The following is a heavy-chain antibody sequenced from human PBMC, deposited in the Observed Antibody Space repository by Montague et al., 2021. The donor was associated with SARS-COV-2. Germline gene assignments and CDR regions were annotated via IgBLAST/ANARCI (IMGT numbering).Heavy chain of an antibody. J-gene: IGHJ6*02. Sequence: SETLSLTCTVSGGSISSPDFYWGWIRQSPGKGLEWIGSIYYGGRTYFNPSLESRVSMSVDNSKNQISLKLTSVTAADTATYYCARGQVTTFAVLIRLPTAGGIAVWGQGTTVTVSS. CDR2: IYYGGRT. D-gene: IGHD3-3*01. CDR1: GGSISSPDFY. V-gene: IGHV4-39*07. CDR3: ARGQVTTFAVLIRLPTAGGIAV.